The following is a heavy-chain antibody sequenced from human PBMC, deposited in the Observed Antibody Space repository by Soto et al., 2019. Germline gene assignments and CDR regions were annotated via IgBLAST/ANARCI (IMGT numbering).Heavy chain of an antibody. D-gene: IGHD6-13*01. V-gene: IGHV1-18*01. CDR1: GYTFTSYG. CDR2: ISAYNGNT. CDR3: ARVRDGYSSSWYGVVSGYYFDY. Sequence: ASLKVSCKASGYTFTSYGISWVRQAPGQGLEWMGWISAYNGNTNYAQKLQGRVTMTTDTSTSTAYMELRSLRSDDTAVYYCARVRDGYSSSWYGVVSGYYFDYWGQGTLVTVSS. J-gene: IGHJ4*02.